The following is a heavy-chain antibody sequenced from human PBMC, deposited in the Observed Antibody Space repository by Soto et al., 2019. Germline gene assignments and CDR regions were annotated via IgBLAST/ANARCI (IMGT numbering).Heavy chain of an antibody. CDR1: GYTFTSYY. J-gene: IGHJ4*02. D-gene: IGHD6-13*01. Sequence: VKVSCKASGYTFTSYYMHWVRQAPGQGLEWMGIINPSGGSTSYAQKFQGRVTMTRDTSTSTVYMELSSLRSEDTAVYYCARGEDIAAAGTPSFDYWGQGTLVTVSS. CDR3: ARGEDIAAAGTPSFDY. V-gene: IGHV1-46*01. CDR2: INPSGGST.